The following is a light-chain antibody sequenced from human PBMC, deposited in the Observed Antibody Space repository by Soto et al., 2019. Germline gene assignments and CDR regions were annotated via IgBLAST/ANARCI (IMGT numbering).Light chain of an antibody. V-gene: IGLV2-8*01. CDR1: SSDVGAYHY. J-gene: IGLJ1*01. CDR2: EVN. CDR3: SSYAGNNNYV. Sequence: QSALTQPPSASGSPGQSVTISCTGTSSDVGAYHYVSWYQQHPGKAPKLMIYEVNKRPSGVPDRFSGSKSGNTASLTVSGLQPGDEAEYYCSSYAGNNNYVFGTGTKVTVL.